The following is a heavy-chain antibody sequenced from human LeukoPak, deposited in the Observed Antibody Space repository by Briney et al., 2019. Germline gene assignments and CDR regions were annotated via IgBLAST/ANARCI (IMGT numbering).Heavy chain of an antibody. CDR3: ARGAMPYSSGSHGIFDY. Sequence: ASVKVSCKASGGTFSSYAISWVRQAPGQGLEWMGGIIPIFGTANYAQKFQGRVTITADKSTSTAYMELSGLRSEDTAVYYCARGAMPYSSGSHGIFDYWGQGTLVTVSS. D-gene: IGHD6-19*01. J-gene: IGHJ4*02. CDR1: GGTFSSYA. CDR2: IIPIFGTA. V-gene: IGHV1-69*06.